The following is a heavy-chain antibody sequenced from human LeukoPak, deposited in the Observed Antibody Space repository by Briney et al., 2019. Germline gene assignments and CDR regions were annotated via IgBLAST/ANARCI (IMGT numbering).Heavy chain of an antibody. Sequence: SVKVSCKASGGTFSSYAISWVRQAPGQGLEWMGRIIPILGIANYAQKFQGRVTITADKSTSTAYMELSSLRSEDTAVYYCARDMDYYGSGEVWGQGTLVTVSS. CDR1: GGTFSSYA. V-gene: IGHV1-69*04. J-gene: IGHJ4*02. CDR2: IIPILGIA. D-gene: IGHD3-10*01. CDR3: ARDMDYYGSGEV.